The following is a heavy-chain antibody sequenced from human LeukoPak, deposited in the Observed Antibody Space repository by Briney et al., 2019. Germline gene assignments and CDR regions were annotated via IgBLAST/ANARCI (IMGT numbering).Heavy chain of an antibody. CDR2: IYYSGST. Sequence: SQTLSLTCSVSGGSLSSAGNYWTWLRQHLGKGLEWIGYIYYSGSTYYNPSLESRVTISVDTSKSQFSLKLNSVTAADTAVYYCARARQVVRYGMDVWGQGTTVTVSS. CDR1: GGSLSSAGNY. CDR3: ARARQVVRYGMDV. V-gene: IGHV4-31*03. D-gene: IGHD2-15*01. J-gene: IGHJ6*02.